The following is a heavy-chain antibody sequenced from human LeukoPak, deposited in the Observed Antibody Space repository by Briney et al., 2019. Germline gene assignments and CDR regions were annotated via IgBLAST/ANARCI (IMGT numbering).Heavy chain of an antibody. J-gene: IGHJ5*02. V-gene: IGHV4-34*01. CDR1: GGSFSGYY. CDR2: INHSGST. Sequence: SETLSLTCAVYGGSFSGYYWSWIRQPPGKGLEWIGEINHSGSTNYNPSLKSRVTISVDTSKNQFSLKLSSVTAADTAVYYCARAPLWNWFDPWGQGTLVTVSS. CDR3: ARAPLWNWFDP. D-gene: IGHD2-21*01.